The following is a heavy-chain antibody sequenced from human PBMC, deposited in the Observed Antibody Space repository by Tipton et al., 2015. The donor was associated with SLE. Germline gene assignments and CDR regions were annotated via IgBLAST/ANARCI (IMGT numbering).Heavy chain of an antibody. J-gene: IGHJ4*02. Sequence: QVQLVQSGAEVKKPGASVKVSCKASGYSFTDYGISWVRQAPGQGLEWMGWIYGYNGQTSYAESLQGRVTMTTDTSTSTAYMELRSLTFDDTAVYFCARDEVGWETLDYWGQGTPVTISS. CDR1: GYSFTDYG. CDR3: ARDEVGWETLDY. V-gene: IGHV1-18*01. CDR2: IYGYNGQT. D-gene: IGHD1-26*01.